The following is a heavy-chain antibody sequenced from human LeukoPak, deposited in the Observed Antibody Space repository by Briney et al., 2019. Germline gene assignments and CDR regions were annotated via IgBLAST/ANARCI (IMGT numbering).Heavy chain of an antibody. CDR2: ISSNSSTT. J-gene: IGHJ4*02. CDR3: ARDGLMDV. CDR1: GFTFSSYS. V-gene: IGHV3-48*01. D-gene: IGHD3/OR15-3a*01. Sequence: GGSLRLSCVASGFTFSSYSMNWVRQAPGKGLEWISYISSNSSTTFYADSVKGRFTISRDNAKNSLYVQMNSLRAEDTAIYYCARDGLMDVWGQGTLVTVSS.